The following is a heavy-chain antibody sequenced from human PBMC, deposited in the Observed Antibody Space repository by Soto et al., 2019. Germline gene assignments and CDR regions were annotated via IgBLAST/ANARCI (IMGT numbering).Heavy chain of an antibody. V-gene: IGHV1-69*04. J-gene: IGHJ4*02. CDR3: ARDSPTTVKALDY. Sequence: SVKVSCKASGGSFSSYTIIWVRQAPGQGLEWMGRIIPTLGIANYAQKFQGRVTITADKSTSTAYMELSSLRSEDTAVYYCARDSPTTVKALDYWGQGTLVTVSS. D-gene: IGHD4-4*01. CDR2: IIPTLGIA. CDR1: GGSFSSYT.